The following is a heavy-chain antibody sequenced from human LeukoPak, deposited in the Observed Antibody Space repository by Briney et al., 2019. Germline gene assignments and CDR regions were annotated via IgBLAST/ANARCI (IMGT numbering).Heavy chain of an antibody. CDR2: ISGDGGTT. V-gene: IGHV3-43*02. CDR3: AKADYNNKGDAFHV. CDR1: GFTFHASS. J-gene: IGHJ3*01. D-gene: IGHD4-11*01. Sequence: PGGSLRLSCAASGFTFHASSMRWVRHVPGKGLEWVSLISGDGGTTYYADSVKGRFTISRDNSKSSLYLQMNSLTTEDTALYYCAKADYNNKGDAFHVWGQGTMVTVSS.